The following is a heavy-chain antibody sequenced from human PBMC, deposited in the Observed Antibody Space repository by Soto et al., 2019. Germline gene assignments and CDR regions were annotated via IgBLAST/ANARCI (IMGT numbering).Heavy chain of an antibody. Sequence: QVQLVESGGGVVQPGRSLRLSCAASGFTFSSYGVHWVRQAPGKGLEWVAVISYDGSNKYYADSVKGRFTISRDNSKNTLYLQMNSLRAEDTAVYYCAKAGLRLVLQSHFDYWGQGTLVTVSS. V-gene: IGHV3-30*18. CDR2: ISYDGSNK. CDR1: GFTFSSYG. J-gene: IGHJ4*02. CDR3: AKAGLRLVLQSHFDY. D-gene: IGHD3-9*01.